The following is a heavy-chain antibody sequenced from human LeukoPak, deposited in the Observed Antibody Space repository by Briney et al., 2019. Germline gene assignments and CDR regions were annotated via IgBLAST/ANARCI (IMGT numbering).Heavy chain of an antibody. CDR1: GYSFTSYW. D-gene: IGHD4-17*01. CDR2: IDPSDSYT. Sequence: GESLKISCKGSGYSFTSYWISWVRQMPGKGLEWMGRIDPSDSYTNYSPSFQGHVTISADKSISTAYLQWSSLTASDTAMYYCASRYGEDYYYGMDVWGQGTTVTVSS. V-gene: IGHV5-10-1*01. CDR3: ASRYGEDYYYGMDV. J-gene: IGHJ6*02.